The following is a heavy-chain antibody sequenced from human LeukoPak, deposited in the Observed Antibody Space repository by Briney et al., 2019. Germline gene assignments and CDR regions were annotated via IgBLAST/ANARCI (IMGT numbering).Heavy chain of an antibody. D-gene: IGHD7-27*01. CDR2: ISTNGGST. V-gene: IGHV3-64D*06. J-gene: IGHJ3*02. CDR1: GLTFSLYS. CDR3: VTELGIGGFDI. Sequence: GGSLRLSCSASGLTFSLYSMHWVRQAPGRGLEYVSGISTNGGSTYYADSVKGRFTISRDNSKNTLYLQMSTLRAEDTAVYYCVTELGIGGFDIWGQGTMVTVSS.